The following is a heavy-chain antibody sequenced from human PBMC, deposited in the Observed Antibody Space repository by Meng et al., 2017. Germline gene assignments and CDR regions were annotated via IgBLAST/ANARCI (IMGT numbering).Heavy chain of an antibody. V-gene: IGHV3-7*01. Sequence: GESLKISCAASGFTFSSYWMSWVRQAPGKGLEWVANIKQDGSEKYYVDSVKGRFTISRDNAKNSLYLQMNSLRAEDTAVYYCARDRATDSSWQNYYYYYGTDVWGQGTTVTVSS. CDR1: GFTFSSYW. D-gene: IGHD6-13*01. CDR3: ARDRATDSSWQNYYYYYGTDV. J-gene: IGHJ6*02. CDR2: IKQDGSEK.